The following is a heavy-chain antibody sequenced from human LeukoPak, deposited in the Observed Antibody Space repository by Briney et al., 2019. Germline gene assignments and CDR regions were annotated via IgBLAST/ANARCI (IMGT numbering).Heavy chain of an antibody. CDR3: ARAEYCSGGSCSTPFDY. CDR2: ISGSGGST. CDR1: GFTFSTYA. Sequence: GGSLRLSCAASGFTFSTYAMSWVRQAPGKGLEWVSGISGSGGSTYYADSVKGRFTISRDNSKNTLYLQMNSLRAEDTAVYYCARAEYCSGGSCSTPFDYWGQGTLVTVSS. J-gene: IGHJ4*02. D-gene: IGHD2-15*01. V-gene: IGHV3-23*01.